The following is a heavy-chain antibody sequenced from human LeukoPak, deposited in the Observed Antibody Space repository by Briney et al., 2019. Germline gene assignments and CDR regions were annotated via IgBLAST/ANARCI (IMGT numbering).Heavy chain of an antibody. CDR2: IYYSGST. Sequence: SETLSLTCTVSGGSISSYYWSWIRQPPGKGLEWIGYIYYSGSTNYNPSLKSRVTISVDTSKNQFSLKLSSVTAADTAVYYCARASVLRFKGKAFDIWGQGTMVTVSS. CDR3: ARASVLRFKGKAFDI. V-gene: IGHV4-59*01. CDR1: GGSISSYY. D-gene: IGHD3-3*01. J-gene: IGHJ3*02.